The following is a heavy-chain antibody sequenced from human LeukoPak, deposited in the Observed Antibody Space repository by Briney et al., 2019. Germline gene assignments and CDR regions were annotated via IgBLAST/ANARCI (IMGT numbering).Heavy chain of an antibody. D-gene: IGHD3-9*01. J-gene: IGHJ4*02. V-gene: IGHV3-21*01. Sequence: GGSLRLSCAASGFTFSSYSMNWVRQAPGKGLEWVSSISSSSSYIYYADSVKGRFTISRDNAKNSLYLQMNSLRAEDTAVYYCARDELHPINHLTGYYQVFDYWGREPWSPSPQ. CDR1: GFTFSSYS. CDR3: ARDELHPINHLTGYYQVFDY. CDR2: ISSSSSYI.